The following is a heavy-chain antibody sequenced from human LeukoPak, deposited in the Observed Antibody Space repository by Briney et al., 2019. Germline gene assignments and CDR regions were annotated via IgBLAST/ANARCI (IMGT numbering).Heavy chain of an antibody. CDR1: GGSISSYY. CDR3: AGVGPTVANVDGWFDP. J-gene: IGHJ5*02. CDR2: IYYSGST. V-gene: IGHV4-59*01. Sequence: SETLSLTCTVSGGSISSYYWSWIRQPPGKGLEWIGYIYYSGSTNYNPSLKSRVTISVDTSKNQFSLKLSSVTAADTAVYYCAGVGPTVANVDGWFDPWGQGTLVTVSS. D-gene: IGHD4-23*01.